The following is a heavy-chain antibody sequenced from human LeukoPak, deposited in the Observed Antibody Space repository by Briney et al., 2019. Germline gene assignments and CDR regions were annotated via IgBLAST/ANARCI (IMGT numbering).Heavy chain of an antibody. CDR1: GYTFTTYA. V-gene: IGHV1-18*01. D-gene: IGHD3-22*01. J-gene: IGHJ4*02. CDR2: ISARLGNR. Sequence: ASVKVSCKSSGYTFTTYAISWVRQAPGQGLEWMGWISARLGNRKYVQKFQDRLTMTTDTSTDTAYMELRSLRSDDTAVYYCARDNRGGRGYYYDSSGWTEIDYWGQGTLVTVSS. CDR3: ARDNRGGRGYYYDSSGWTEIDY.